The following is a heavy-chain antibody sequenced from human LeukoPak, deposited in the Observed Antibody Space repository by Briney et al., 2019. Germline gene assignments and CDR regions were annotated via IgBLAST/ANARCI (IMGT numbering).Heavy chain of an antibody. V-gene: IGHV4-4*02. CDR3: ARANIAVAGMFDY. J-gene: IGHJ4*02. D-gene: IGHD6-19*01. Sequence: SGTLSLTCAVSGGSISSSNWWSWVRQPPGKGLEWIGEIYHSGSTNYNPSLKSRVTISVDTSKNQFSLKLSSVTAADTAVYYCARANIAVAGMFDYWGQGTLVTVSS. CDR2: IYHSGST. CDR1: GGSISSSNW.